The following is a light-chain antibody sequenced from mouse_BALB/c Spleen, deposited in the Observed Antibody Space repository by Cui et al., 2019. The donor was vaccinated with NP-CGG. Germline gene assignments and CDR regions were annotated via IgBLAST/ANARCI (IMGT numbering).Light chain of an antibody. Sequence: QSAVTQESALTTSPGETVTLTCRSSTGAVTTSTYANWVQEEPDHLFIGLIGGTNNRAPGVPARFSGSLIGDKVALTITGAQTEDEAIYFCALWYSNHWVFGGGTKLTVL. CDR3: ALWYSNHWV. J-gene: IGLJ1*01. V-gene: IGLV1*01. CDR1: TGAVTTSTY. CDR2: GTN.